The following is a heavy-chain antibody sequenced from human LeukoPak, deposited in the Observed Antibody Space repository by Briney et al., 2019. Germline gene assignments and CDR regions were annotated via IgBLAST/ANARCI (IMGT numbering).Heavy chain of an antibody. CDR2: ISYSGST. CDR1: AGSISTYY. J-gene: IGHJ4*02. D-gene: IGHD2-8*01. CDR3: ARDWVSLDF. Sequence: PSETLSLTCTVSAGSISTYYWSWIRQPPGKGLELIGYISYSGSTKYNPSLKSRVTISIHTSKNQFSLKLSSVTAADTAIYYCARDWVSLDFWGQGTLVTVSS. V-gene: IGHV4-59*01.